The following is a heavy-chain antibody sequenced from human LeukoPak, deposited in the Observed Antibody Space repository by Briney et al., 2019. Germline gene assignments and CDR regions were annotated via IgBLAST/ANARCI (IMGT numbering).Heavy chain of an antibody. Sequence: ASVKVSCKASGYTFTGYYIHWVRQAPGQGLEWVGWINPNSGATNYAQEFQGRVTMTRDTSISTAYMELSRLRSDDTAVYYCARDRRRLIESWGQGTLVTVSS. J-gene: IGHJ4*02. D-gene: IGHD3-16*01. V-gene: IGHV1-2*02. CDR1: GYTFTGYY. CDR2: INPNSGAT. CDR3: ARDRRRLIES.